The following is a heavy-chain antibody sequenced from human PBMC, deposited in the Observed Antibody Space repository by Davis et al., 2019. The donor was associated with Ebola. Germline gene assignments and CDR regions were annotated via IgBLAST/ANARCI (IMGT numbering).Heavy chain of an antibody. J-gene: IGHJ6*04. D-gene: IGHD3-3*01. CDR1: GFIFSSYA. CDR3: AKGGITIFGVVADYYYYYGMDV. V-gene: IGHV3-30-3*01. Sequence: GGSLRLSCAASGFIFSSYAMHWVRQAPGKGLEWVAVISYDGSNKYYADSVKGRFTISRDNSKNTLYLQMNSLRAEDTAVYYCAKGGITIFGVVADYYYYYGMDVWGKGTTVTVSS. CDR2: ISYDGSNK.